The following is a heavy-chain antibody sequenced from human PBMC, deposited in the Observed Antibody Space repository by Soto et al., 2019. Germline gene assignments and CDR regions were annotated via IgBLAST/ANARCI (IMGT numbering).Heavy chain of an antibody. J-gene: IGHJ4*02. Sequence: EVQLVESGGGLVQPGGSLRLSCAASGFTVNTYYMTWVRQAPGKGLEWVSVIYSGGSIYYADSAKDRFTISRDNSKNTLYLQMSSLRTEDTARYYCARGGNNYDTSGYYPVHWGQGTLVTVSS. D-gene: IGHD3-22*01. CDR3: ARGGNNYDTSGYYPVH. CDR2: IYSGGSI. V-gene: IGHV3-66*01. CDR1: GFTVNTYY.